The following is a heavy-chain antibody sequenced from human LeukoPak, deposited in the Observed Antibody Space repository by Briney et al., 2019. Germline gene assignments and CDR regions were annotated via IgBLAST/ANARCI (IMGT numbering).Heavy chain of an antibody. V-gene: IGHV3-23*01. CDR3: AKRGVVIRVILVGFHKEAYYFDS. D-gene: IGHD3-10*01. J-gene: IGHJ4*02. CDR2: ISDSGGKT. CDR1: GITLSNYG. Sequence: GGSLRLSCAVSGITLSNYGMSWVRQAPGKGLEWVAGISDSGGKTKYADSVKGRFTISRDNPENTLYLQMNSLRAEDTAVYLCAKRGVVIRVILVGFHKEAYYFDSWGQGALVTVSS.